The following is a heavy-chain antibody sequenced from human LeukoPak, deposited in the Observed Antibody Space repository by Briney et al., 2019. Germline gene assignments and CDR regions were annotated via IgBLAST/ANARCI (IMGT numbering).Heavy chain of an antibody. CDR2: IYHSGST. CDR3: ARDLKYYYDSSGYQNFDY. J-gene: IGHJ4*02. CDR1: GYSISSGYY. D-gene: IGHD3-22*01. V-gene: IGHV4-38-2*02. Sequence: SETLSLTCTVSGYSISSGYYWGWIRQPPGKGLEWIGSIYHSGSTYYNPSLKSRVTISVDTSKNQFSLKLSSVTAADTAVYYCARDLKYYYDSSGYQNFDYWGQGTLVTVSS.